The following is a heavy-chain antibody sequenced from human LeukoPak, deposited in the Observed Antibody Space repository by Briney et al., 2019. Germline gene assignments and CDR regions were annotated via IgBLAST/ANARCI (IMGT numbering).Heavy chain of an antibody. V-gene: IGHV3-48*01. CDR1: GFTFSSYS. J-gene: IGHJ4*02. CDR2: ISSSSSTI. Sequence: GGSLRLSCAASGFTFSSYSMNWVRQAPGKGLEWVSYISSSSSTIYYADSVEGRFTISRDNAKNSLYLQMNSLRAEDTAVYYCAKVINSGFYYFDYWGQGTLVTVSS. CDR3: AKVINSGFYYFDY. D-gene: IGHD3-22*01.